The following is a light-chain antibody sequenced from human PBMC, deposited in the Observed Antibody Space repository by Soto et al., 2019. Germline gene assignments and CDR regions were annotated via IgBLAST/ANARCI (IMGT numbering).Light chain of an antibody. V-gene: IGKV3-15*01. CDR1: QSASTN. CDR3: QQRSNWLT. CDR2: GAS. J-gene: IGKJ4*01. Sequence: VLTQSPVTLSVSPGERATLSCRASQSASTNLAWYQQKPGQPPRLLIYGASTRATDIPARFSGGGSGTDFTLTINNLQSEDFAVYYCQQRSNWLTFGGGTKVEIK.